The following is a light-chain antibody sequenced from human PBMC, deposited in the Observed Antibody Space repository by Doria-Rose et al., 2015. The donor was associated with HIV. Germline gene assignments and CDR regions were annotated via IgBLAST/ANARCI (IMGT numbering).Light chain of an antibody. CDR1: QSISNNY. Sequence: EILLTQSPGTLSLSPGEGATLPCRASQSISNNYLAWYQQIPGQAPRLLIFGASSRAAGIPDRFSGSGSGTDFTLTISRLEPEDFAVYYCQQYDTSPWTFGQGTKVEVK. J-gene: IGKJ1*01. CDR3: QQYDTSPWT. V-gene: IGKV3-20*01. CDR2: GAS.